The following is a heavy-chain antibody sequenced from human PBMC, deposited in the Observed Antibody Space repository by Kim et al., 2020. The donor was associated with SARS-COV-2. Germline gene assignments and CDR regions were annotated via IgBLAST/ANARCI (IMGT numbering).Heavy chain of an antibody. CDR1: GGSFSGYY. J-gene: IGHJ4*01. Sequence: SETLSLTCAVYGGSFSGYYWSWIRQPPGKGLEWIGEINHSGSTNYNPSLKSRVTISVDTSKNQFSLKLSSVTAADTAVYYCARSHEIVVVPAASRRLDY. CDR3: ARSHEIVVVPAASRRLDY. V-gene: IGHV4-34*01. D-gene: IGHD2-2*01. CDR2: INHSGST.